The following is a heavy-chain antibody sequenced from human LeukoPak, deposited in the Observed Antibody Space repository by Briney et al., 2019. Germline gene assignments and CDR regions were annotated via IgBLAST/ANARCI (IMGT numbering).Heavy chain of an antibody. J-gene: IGHJ4*02. CDR3: ATLLGYCSSTSCYTDY. Sequence: ASVKVSCKASGGTFSSYAISWVRQAPGQGLEWMGGIIPIFGTANYAQKFQGRVTITTDESTSTAYMELSSLRSEDTAVYYCATLLGYCSSTSCYTDYWGQGTLVTVSS. CDR2: IIPIFGTA. CDR1: GGTFSSYA. D-gene: IGHD2-2*02. V-gene: IGHV1-69*05.